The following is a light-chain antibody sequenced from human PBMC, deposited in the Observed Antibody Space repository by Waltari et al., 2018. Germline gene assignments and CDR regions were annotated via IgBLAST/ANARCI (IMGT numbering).Light chain of an antibody. V-gene: IGLV2-11*01. CDR2: DVS. Sequence: QSALTQPRSVSGSPGPPVTTSCTGTSSDVGGSNYVSWYQQHPGKAPKLMIYDVSKRPSGVPDRFSGSKSGNTASLTISGLQAEDEADYYCCSYAGSYTWVFGGGTRLTVL. CDR3: CSYAGSYTWV. J-gene: IGLJ3*02. CDR1: SSDVGGSNY.